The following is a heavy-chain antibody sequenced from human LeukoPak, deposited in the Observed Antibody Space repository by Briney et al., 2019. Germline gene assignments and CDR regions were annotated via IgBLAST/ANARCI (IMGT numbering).Heavy chain of an antibody. CDR2: IHQDGIER. D-gene: IGHD2-21*02. CDR3: ARGDDFSGDY. V-gene: IGHV3-7*04. Sequence: GGSLRLSCAASGFTFSTYWMSLVRQVPGKGLEWVANIHQDGIERYYVDSVKGRFTISRDNAKNSLYLQMNSLRAEDTAVYYCARGDDFSGDYWGQGTLVTVSS. CDR1: GFTFSTYW. J-gene: IGHJ4*02.